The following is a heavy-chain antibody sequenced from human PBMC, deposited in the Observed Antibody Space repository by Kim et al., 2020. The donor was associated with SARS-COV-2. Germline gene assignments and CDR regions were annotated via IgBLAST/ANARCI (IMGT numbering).Heavy chain of an antibody. V-gene: IGHV4-39*07. CDR2: IYYSGST. Sequence: SETLSLTCTVSGGSISSSSYYWGWIRQPPGKGLEWIGSIYYSGSTYYNPSLKSRVTISVDTSKNQFSLKLSSVTAADTAVYYCARDRDSSGYRQVFDYWGQGTLVTVSS. J-gene: IGHJ4*02. CDR3: ARDRDSSGYRQVFDY. CDR1: GGSISSSSYY. D-gene: IGHD3-22*01.